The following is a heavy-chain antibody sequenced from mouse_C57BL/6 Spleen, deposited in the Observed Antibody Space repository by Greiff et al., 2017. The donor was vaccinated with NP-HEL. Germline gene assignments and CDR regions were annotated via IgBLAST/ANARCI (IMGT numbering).Heavy chain of an antibody. J-gene: IGHJ1*03. V-gene: IGHV5-17*01. CDR2: ISSGSSTI. CDR3: ARGGSYWYFDV. D-gene: IGHD3-1*01. CDR1: GFTFSDYG. Sequence: EVQLVESGGGLVKPGGSLKLSCAASGFTFSDYGMHWVRQAPEQGLEWVAYISSGSSTIYYADTVKGRFTISRDNAKNTLFLQMTSLRSEDTAMYYCARGGSYWYFDVWGTGTTVTVSS.